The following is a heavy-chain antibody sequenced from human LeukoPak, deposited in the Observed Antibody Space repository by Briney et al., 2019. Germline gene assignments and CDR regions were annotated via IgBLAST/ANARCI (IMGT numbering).Heavy chain of an antibody. V-gene: IGHV3-30*14. CDR2: ISYDGGNK. CDR1: GFTFSSYA. CDR3: ARDSSSWPFFDY. J-gene: IGHJ4*02. Sequence: GGSLRLSCAASGFTFSSYAMHWVRQAPGKGLEWVAVISYDGGNKYYADSVKGRFTISRDNSKNTLYLQMNSLRAEDTAVYYCARDSSSWPFFDYWGQGTLVTVSS. D-gene: IGHD6-13*01.